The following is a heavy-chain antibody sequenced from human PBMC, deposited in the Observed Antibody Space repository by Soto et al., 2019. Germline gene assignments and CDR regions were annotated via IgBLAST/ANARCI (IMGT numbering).Heavy chain of an antibody. D-gene: IGHD5-18*01. J-gene: IGHJ4*02. CDR3: AREPNESYYFDY. V-gene: IGHV1-46*01. CDR2: IRPSGGRT. CDR1: GYTFTNYY. Sequence: VASVKVSCKASGYTFTNYYIHWVRQAPGQGLEWLGIIRPSGGRTEYAQRFQGRVTMTGDTSTSTVYMELTSLTSEDTAVYYCAREPNESYYFDYWGQGTLVTVSS.